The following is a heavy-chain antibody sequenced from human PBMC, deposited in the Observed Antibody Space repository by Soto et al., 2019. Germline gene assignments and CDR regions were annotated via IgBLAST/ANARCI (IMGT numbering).Heavy chain of an antibody. Sequence: PSETLSLTCTVSGGSISSYYWSWIRQPPGKGLEWNGYIYYNVKTNYNPSLKSRVNISVDTSKNQFSLRLSSVTTADTAVYYCARHGEVNIGHAFDIWGQGTLVTVSS. V-gene: IGHV4-59*01. J-gene: IGHJ3*02. CDR1: GGSISSYY. D-gene: IGHD3-10*01. CDR2: IYYNVKT. CDR3: ARHGEVNIGHAFDI.